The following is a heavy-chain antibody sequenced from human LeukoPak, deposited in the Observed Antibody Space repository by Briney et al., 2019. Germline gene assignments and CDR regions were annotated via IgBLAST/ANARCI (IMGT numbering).Heavy chain of an antibody. J-gene: IGHJ1*01. V-gene: IGHV4-39*01. CDR1: GGSISSSSYY. CDR2: IYYSGST. D-gene: IGHD3-22*01. CDR3: ARQYNYDSSGYYYVEYFQH. Sequence: SETLSLTCTVSGGSISSSSYYWGWIRQPPGKGLEWIGSIYYSGSTYYNPSLKSRVTISVDTSKNQFSLKLSSVTAADTAVYYCARQYNYDSSGYYYVEYFQHWGQGTLVTVSS.